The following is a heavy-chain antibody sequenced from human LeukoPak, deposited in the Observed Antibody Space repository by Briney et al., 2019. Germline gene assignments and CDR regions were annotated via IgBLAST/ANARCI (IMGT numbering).Heavy chain of an antibody. CDR3: ARGKRRRDYYGSGSYPDRWSAFDT. CDR2: IKQDGSEK. V-gene: IGHV3-7*01. J-gene: IGHJ3*02. D-gene: IGHD3-10*01. Sequence: PGGSLRLSCAASGFTFSSYWMSWVRQAPGKGLEWVANIKQDGSEKYYVDSVKGRFTISRDNAKNSLYLQMNSLRAEDTAVYYCARGKRRRDYYGSGSYPDRWSAFDTWGQGTMVTVSS. CDR1: GFTFSSYW.